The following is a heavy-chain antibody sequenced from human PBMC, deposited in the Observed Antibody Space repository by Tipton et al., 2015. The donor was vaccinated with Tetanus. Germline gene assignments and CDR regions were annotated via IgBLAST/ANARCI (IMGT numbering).Heavy chain of an antibody. CDR1: GYTFTGYY. V-gene: IGHV1-2*02. CDR3: VRTSPTDY. CDR2: INPSTGDT. Sequence: QSGPEVKKPGASVKVSCKASGYTFTGYYIHWVRQAPGQGLEWMGYINPSTGDTHYAQGFQGRVTLTSDTSISTAYMELVRLRSDDTAVYYCVRTSPTDYWGQGTLVTVSS. J-gene: IGHJ4*02.